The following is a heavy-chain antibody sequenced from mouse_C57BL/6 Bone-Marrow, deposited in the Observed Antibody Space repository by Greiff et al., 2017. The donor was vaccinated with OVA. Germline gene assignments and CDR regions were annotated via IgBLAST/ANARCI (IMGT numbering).Heavy chain of an antibody. CDR2: IDPENGDT. CDR1: GFNIKDDY. CDR3: TTSYYGNSPCWYFDV. J-gene: IGHJ1*03. Sequence: VQLKESGAELVRPGASVKLSCTASGFNIKDDYMHWVKQRPEQGLEWIGWIDPENGDTEYASKFQGKATLTADTSSNTAYLQLISLTSEDTAVYYCTTSYYGNSPCWYFDVWGTGTTVTVSS. V-gene: IGHV14-4*01. D-gene: IGHD1-1*01.